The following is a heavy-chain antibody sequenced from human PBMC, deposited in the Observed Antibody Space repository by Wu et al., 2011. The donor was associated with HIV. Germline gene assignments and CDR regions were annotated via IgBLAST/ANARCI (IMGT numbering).Heavy chain of an antibody. Sequence: VQLVQSGAEVKKPGASVKVSCKASGYFFSAYYIHWVRQAPGQGLEWMGWMNPDSGNARYAQKFQGRITLTRNTSMSTAYMEVGSLRSDDTAVYYCTRGTIWFHPWGQGTLVTVSS. D-gene: IGHD3-3*01. V-gene: IGHV1-8*03. CDR3: TRGTIWFHP. CDR1: GYFFSAYY. CDR2: MNPDSGNA. J-gene: IGHJ5*02.